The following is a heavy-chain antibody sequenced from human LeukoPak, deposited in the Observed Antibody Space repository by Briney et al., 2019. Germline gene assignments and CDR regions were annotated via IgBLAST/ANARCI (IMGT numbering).Heavy chain of an antibody. V-gene: IGHV3-7*01. Sequence: GGSLRLSCAASGFTFSSYWMAWVRQTPGKGLEWVANIKHDASEKYYVDSVKGRFTISRDNAQNSFYLQMNSLRAEDTAVYYCARDRGSTGYDLYDSWGQGTLVTVSS. J-gene: IGHJ4*02. CDR1: GFTFSSYW. CDR3: ARDRGSTGYDLYDS. CDR2: IKHDASEK. D-gene: IGHD5-12*01.